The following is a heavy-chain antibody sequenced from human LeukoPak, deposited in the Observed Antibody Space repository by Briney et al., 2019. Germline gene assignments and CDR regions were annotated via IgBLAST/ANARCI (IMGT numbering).Heavy chain of an antibody. D-gene: IGHD4-23*01. CDR1: GFTFSSYW. CDR3: ASENSAGWFDP. CDR2: IKQDGSEK. J-gene: IGHJ5*02. V-gene: IGHV3-7*01. Sequence: PGGSLRLSCAASGFTFSSYWMSWVRQAPGKGLEWVANIKQDGSEKYYVDSVKGRFTISRDNAKNSLYLQMNSLRAEDTAVYYCASENSAGWFDPWGQGTLVTVSS.